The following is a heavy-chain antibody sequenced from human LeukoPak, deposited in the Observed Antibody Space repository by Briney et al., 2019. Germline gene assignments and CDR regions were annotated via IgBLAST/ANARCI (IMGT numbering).Heavy chain of an antibody. CDR3: ARQRDYYGSGCYYNARSNFDY. J-gene: IGHJ4*02. V-gene: IGHV4-39*01. Sequence: SETLSLTCTVSGGSISSSSYYWGWIRQPPGKGLEWIGSIYYSGSTYYNPSLKSRVTISVDTSKNQFSLKLSSVTAADTAVYYCARQRDYYGSGCYYNARSNFDYWGQGTLVTVSS. D-gene: IGHD3-10*01. CDR2: IYYSGST. CDR1: GGSISSSSYY.